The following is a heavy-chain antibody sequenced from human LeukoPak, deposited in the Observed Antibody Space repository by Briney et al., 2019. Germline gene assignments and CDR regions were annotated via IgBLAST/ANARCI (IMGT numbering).Heavy chain of an antibody. CDR1: GGSISSYY. V-gene: IGHV4-4*07. J-gene: IGHJ4*02. D-gene: IGHD5-12*01. CDR3: ARHDRSGYDSRGLFDY. CDR2: IYTSGST. Sequence: MTSETLFLTCTVPGGSISSYYWSWIRQPAGKGLEWIGRIYTSGSTNYNPSPNSRVTMSVDTSKNQSSLKLSSVTAADTAVYYCARHDRSGYDSRGLFDYWGQGTLVTVSS.